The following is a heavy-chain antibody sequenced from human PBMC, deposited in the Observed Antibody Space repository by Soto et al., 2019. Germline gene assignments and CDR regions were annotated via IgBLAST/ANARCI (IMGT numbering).Heavy chain of an antibody. V-gene: IGHV1-69*13. CDR3: AILLAAAGTRGWFDP. J-gene: IGHJ5*02. Sequence: SVKVSCKASGGTFSSYAISWVRQAPGQGLEWMGGVIPIFGTANYAQKFQGRVTITADESTSTAYMELSSLRSEDTAVYYCAILLAAAGTRGWFDPWGQGTLVTVSS. CDR1: GGTFSSYA. D-gene: IGHD6-13*01. CDR2: VIPIFGTA.